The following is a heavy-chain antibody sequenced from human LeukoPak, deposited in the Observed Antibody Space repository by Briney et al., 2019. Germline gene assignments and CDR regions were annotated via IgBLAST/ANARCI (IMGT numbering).Heavy chain of an antibody. D-gene: IGHD2-2*01. V-gene: IGHV5-51*01. J-gene: IGHJ6*03. CDR2: IYPGDSDT. CDR1: GYSFTSYW. CDR3: ARLGCSSTSCYEPLHYYYYMDV. Sequence: GESLKISCKGSGYSFTSYWIGWVRQMPGKGLEWMGIIYPGDSDTRYSPSFQGQVTISADKSISTAYLQWSSLKASDTAMYYCARLGCSSTSCYEPLHYYYYMDVWGKGTTVTVSS.